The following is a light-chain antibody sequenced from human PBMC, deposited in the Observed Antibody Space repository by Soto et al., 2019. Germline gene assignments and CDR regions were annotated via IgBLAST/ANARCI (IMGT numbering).Light chain of an antibody. J-gene: IGKJ5*01. V-gene: IGKV3-15*01. CDR1: QSVDSN. CDR3: QQYSNWPAIP. Sequence: IVLTQYHAPLSVSPGGGATLSCRASQSVDSNLAWYQQKPGQAPRLLIYGASTRATDIPARFSGSGSGTQFTLTVSSLQSEDFAVYYCQQYSNWPAIPFGQGRRLEIK. CDR2: GAS.